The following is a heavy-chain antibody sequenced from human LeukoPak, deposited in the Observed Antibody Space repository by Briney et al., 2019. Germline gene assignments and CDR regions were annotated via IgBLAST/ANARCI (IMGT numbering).Heavy chain of an antibody. CDR1: GGSFSGYY. Sequence: KPSETLSLTCAVYGGSFSGYYWSWIRQPPGKGLEWIGEINHSGSTNYNPSLKSRVTISVDTSKNQFSLKLSSVTAADTAVYYCAREGWYYYDSSGYPTSYYFDYWGQGTLVTVSS. V-gene: IGHV4-34*01. D-gene: IGHD3-22*01. CDR3: AREGWYYYDSSGYPTSYYFDY. CDR2: INHSGST. J-gene: IGHJ4*02.